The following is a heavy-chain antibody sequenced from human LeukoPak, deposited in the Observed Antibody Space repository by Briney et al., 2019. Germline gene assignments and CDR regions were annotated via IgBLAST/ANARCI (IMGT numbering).Heavy chain of an antibody. CDR2: INSDGSST. D-gene: IGHD5-24*01. Sequence: GGSLRLSCAASGFTFSSYWMHWVRQAPGKGLVWVSRINSDGSSTSYADSVKGRFTISRDNAKNTLYLRMNSLRVEDTAVYYCAKSGYNRFDYWGQGTLVTVSS. CDR1: GFTFSSYW. V-gene: IGHV3-74*01. J-gene: IGHJ4*02. CDR3: AKSGYNRFDY.